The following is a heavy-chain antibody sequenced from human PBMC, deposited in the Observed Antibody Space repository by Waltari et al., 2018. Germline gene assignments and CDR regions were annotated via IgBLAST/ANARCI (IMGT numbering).Heavy chain of an antibody. J-gene: IGHJ6*03. CDR2: ISPNSGDT. CDR1: GYTFTGYY. V-gene: IGHV1-2*02. CDR3: ARGDFRLSYYYMDV. Sequence: QVQLVQSGAEVKKPGASVKVSCKASGYTFTGYYIHWVRQAPGQGLEWMGWISPNSGDTNYAQKFQGRVTMTRDTSTTTAYMELSRLTSDDTAVFYCARGDFRLSYYYMDVWGKGTTVNVAS. D-gene: IGHD3-3*01.